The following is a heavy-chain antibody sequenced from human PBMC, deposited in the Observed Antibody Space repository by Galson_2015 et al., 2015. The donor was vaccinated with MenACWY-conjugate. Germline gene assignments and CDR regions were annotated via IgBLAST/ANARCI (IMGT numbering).Heavy chain of an antibody. CDR3: ARGGYTYGFDY. V-gene: IGHV3-66*02. D-gene: IGHD5-18*01. Sequence: GGSTHYANAVRGRFTISRDNDKNLVYLQMNSLRTDDTAIYYCARGGYTYGFDYWGRGTLVTVSS. J-gene: IGHJ4*02. CDR2: GGST.